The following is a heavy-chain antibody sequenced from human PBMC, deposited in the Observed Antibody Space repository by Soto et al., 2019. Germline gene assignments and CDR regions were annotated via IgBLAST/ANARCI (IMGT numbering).Heavy chain of an antibody. V-gene: IGHV1-18*01. CDR2: ISAYNGNT. Sequence: GASVKVSCKASGYTFTSYGISWVRQAPGQGLEWMGWISAYNGNTNYAQKLQGRVTMTTDTSTSTAYMELRSLRSDDTAVYYCARADYDILTGYLYFDYWGQGTLVTVSS. D-gene: IGHD3-9*01. CDR1: GYTFTSYG. J-gene: IGHJ4*02. CDR3: ARADYDILTGYLYFDY.